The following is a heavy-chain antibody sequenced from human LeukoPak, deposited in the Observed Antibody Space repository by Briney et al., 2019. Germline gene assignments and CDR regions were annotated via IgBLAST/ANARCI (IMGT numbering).Heavy chain of an antibody. J-gene: IGHJ6*04. V-gene: IGHV3-7*03. CDR3: ASHYGSGHGYYYYGMDV. CDR2: IKQDGTEE. Sequence: GGSLTLSCAASGFTFSSYWMAGVRHAPGKGLEWVASIKQDGTEENYVDSVRGRFTISRDNAKNSLFLQMGGLRAEDTAVYYCASHYGSGHGYYYYGMDVWGKGTTVIVSP. D-gene: IGHD3-10*01. CDR1: GFTFSSYW.